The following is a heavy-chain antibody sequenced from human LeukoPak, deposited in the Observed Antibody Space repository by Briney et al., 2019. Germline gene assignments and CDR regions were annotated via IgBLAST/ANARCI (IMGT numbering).Heavy chain of an antibody. V-gene: IGHV4-59*01. J-gene: IGHJ3*02. CDR1: GVSISSYY. CDR3: ARDVYYYDSSHSRAFDI. Sequence: SQTLSLTCTVSGVSISSYYWSWIRQPPGKGLEWIGYIYYSGSTNYNPSLKSRVTISVDTSKNHFSLKLSSVTAADTAVYYCARDVYYYDSSHSRAFDIWGQGTMVTVSS. CDR2: IYYSGST. D-gene: IGHD3-22*01.